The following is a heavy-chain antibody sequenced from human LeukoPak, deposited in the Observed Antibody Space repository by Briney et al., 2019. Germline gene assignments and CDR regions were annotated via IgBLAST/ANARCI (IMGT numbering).Heavy chain of an antibody. Sequence: GGSLRLSCAASGFTFSGSTMHWVRQASGKGLEWVGRIRSEANGYATAYAASVKGRFTISRDDSKNTAYLQMNSLRTEDTAVYYCSSRSEDYWGQGALVTVSS. D-gene: IGHD3-10*01. CDR1: GFTFSGST. CDR3: SSRSEDY. V-gene: IGHV3-73*01. J-gene: IGHJ4*02. CDR2: IRSEANGYAT.